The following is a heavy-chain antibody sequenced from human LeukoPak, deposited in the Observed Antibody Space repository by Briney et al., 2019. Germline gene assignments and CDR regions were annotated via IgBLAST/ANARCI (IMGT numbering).Heavy chain of an antibody. Sequence: SQTLSLTCTVSGGSISSGSYYWTWIRQTPGKGLEWIGHIYYSGNPTYNPSLKSRFTISVDPSKNQVALRVRSVTTEDTAVYYCASQRGYAYGFDSWGQGTRVTVSP. CDR1: GGSISSGSYY. CDR2: IYYSGNP. V-gene: IGHV4-61*01. D-gene: IGHD5-18*01. J-gene: IGHJ4*02. CDR3: ASQRGYAYGFDS.